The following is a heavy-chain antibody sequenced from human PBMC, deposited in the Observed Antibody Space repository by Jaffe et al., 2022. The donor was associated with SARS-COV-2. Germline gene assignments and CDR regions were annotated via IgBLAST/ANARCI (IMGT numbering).Heavy chain of an antibody. CDR2: ISGDGSVT. D-gene: IGHD6-25*01. Sequence: EVQLVESGGDLVQPGGSLRLSCAASGFTFRTFWMQWVRQAPGGGLVWVSHISGDGSVTNYADSVKGRFTISRDNAKNTLYLQMNSLRAEDTAVYYCARGGLPAAYDYWGQGTLVTVSS. CDR1: GFTFRTFW. V-gene: IGHV3-74*01. J-gene: IGHJ4*02. CDR3: ARGGLPAAYDY.